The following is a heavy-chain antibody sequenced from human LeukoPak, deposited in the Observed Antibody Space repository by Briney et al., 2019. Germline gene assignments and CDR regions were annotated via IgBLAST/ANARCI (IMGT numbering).Heavy chain of an antibody. J-gene: IGHJ5*02. V-gene: IGHV4-39*07. D-gene: IGHD2-15*01. CDR2: IYYSGST. Sequence: PSETLSLTCTVSGGSISSSSYYWGWIRQPPGKGLEWIGSIYYSGSTYYSPSLKSRVTISVDTSKNQFSLKLSSVTAADTAVYYCARGYCSGGSCYDPESFDPWGQGTLVTVSS. CDR1: GGSISSSSYY. CDR3: ARGYCSGGSCYDPESFDP.